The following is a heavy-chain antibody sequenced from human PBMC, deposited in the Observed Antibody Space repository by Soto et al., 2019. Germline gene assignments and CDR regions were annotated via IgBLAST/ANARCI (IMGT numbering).Heavy chain of an antibody. CDR3: ARGRGYCSGGSCYLFDY. V-gene: IGHV1-8*01. CDR1: GYTFTSYD. CDR2: MNPNSGNT. D-gene: IGHD2-15*01. J-gene: IGHJ4*02. Sequence: QVPLVQSGAEVKKPGASVKVSCKASGYTFTSYDINWVRQATGQGLEWMGWMNPNSGNTGYAQKFQGRVTMTRNTSISTAYMELSSLRSEDTAVYYCARGRGYCSGGSCYLFDYWGQGTLVTVSS.